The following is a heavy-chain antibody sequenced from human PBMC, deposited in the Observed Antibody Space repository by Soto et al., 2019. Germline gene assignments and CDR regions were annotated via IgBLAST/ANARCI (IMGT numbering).Heavy chain of an antibody. Sequence: QLQLQEAGPGLVKPSETLSLTCTVSGGSISSSSYYWGWIRQPPGKGLEWIGRIYYSGSTYYNPSLKSRVTISVDTSKHQSSLKLSSVTAADTAVYYCARLSGKYYDFWSGYYYWFDPWGQGTLVTVSS. CDR2: IYYSGST. D-gene: IGHD3-3*01. V-gene: IGHV4-39*01. CDR1: GGSISSSSYY. J-gene: IGHJ5*02. CDR3: ARLSGKYYDFWSGYYYWFDP.